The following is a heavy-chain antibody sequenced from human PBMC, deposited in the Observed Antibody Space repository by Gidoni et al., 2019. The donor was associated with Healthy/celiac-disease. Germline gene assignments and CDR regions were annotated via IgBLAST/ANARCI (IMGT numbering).Heavy chain of an antibody. CDR2: ISNDGRDT. CDR1: TFHFNYYA. V-gene: IGHV3-64D*06. CDR3: VKDLSGYGSFDY. J-gene: IGHJ4*02. Sequence: EVQLVESGGGLVQPGGSLRLSCSASTFHFNYYAMHWVRPAPGKGLEYLSVISNDGRDTYYTDSVKGRFTISRDNSKNTLYLQMSSLRTEDTAVYYCVKDLSGYGSFDYWGQGTLVTVSS. D-gene: IGHD5-12*01.